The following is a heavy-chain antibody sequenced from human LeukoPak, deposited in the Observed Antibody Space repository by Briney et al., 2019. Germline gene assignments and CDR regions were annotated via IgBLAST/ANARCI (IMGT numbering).Heavy chain of an antibody. CDR2: ITQSGST. J-gene: IGHJ4*02. D-gene: IGHD2-15*01. Sequence: PSETLSLTCAVYGGSFSVYYWTWIRQPPGKGLEWIGEITQSGSTNYNPSLKSRVTISVDTSKNQFSLKLSSVTAADTAVYYCARICSGGSFYSDYWGQGTLVTVSS. CDR1: GGSFSVYY. CDR3: ARICSGGSFYSDY. V-gene: IGHV4-34*01.